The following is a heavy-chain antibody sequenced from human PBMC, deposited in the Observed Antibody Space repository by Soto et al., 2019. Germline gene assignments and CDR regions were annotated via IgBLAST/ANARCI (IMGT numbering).Heavy chain of an antibody. V-gene: IGHV4-31*03. J-gene: IGHJ6*02. Sequence: KTSETLSLTCTVSGGSISSGGYYWSWIRQHPGKGLEWIGYIYYSGSTYYNPSLKSRVTISVDTSKNQFSLKLSSVTAADTAVYYCARDLLSRAAEGFYYGMDVWGQGTTVTVSS. CDR2: IYYSGST. CDR1: GGSISSGGYY. D-gene: IGHD2-15*01. CDR3: ARDLLSRAAEGFYYGMDV.